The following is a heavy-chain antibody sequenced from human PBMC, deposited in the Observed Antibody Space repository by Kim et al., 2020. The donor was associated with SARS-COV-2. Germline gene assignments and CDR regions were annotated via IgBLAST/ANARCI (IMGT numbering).Heavy chain of an antibody. CDR2: INHSGST. D-gene: IGHD3-3*01. J-gene: IGHJ5*02. CDR1: GGSFSGYY. Sequence: SETLSLTCAVYGGSFSGYYWSWIRQPPGKGLEWIGEINHSGSTNYNPSLKSRVTISVDTSKNQFSLKLSSVTAADTAVYYCARKIFGVVRGGWFDPWGQGTLVTVSS. V-gene: IGHV4-34*01. CDR3: ARKIFGVVRGGWFDP.